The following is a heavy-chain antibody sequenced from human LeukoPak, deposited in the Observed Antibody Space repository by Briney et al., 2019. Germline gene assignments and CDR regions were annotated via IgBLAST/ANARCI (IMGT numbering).Heavy chain of an antibody. Sequence: GGSLRLSCAVSGITLSNYGMSWVRQAPGKGLEWVAGIRGSGGRTNYADSVKGRFTISRDNPKNTLYLQMNSLRAKDTAVYFCARRGVVIRVILVGFHKEAYYFDSWGQGALVTVSS. CDR2: IRGSGGRT. CDR3: ARRGVVIRVILVGFHKEAYYFDS. CDR1: GITLSNYG. D-gene: IGHD3-22*01. V-gene: IGHV3-23*01. J-gene: IGHJ4*02.